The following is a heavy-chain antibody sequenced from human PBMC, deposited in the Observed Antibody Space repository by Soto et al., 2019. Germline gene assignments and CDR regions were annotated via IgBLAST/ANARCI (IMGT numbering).Heavy chain of an antibody. CDR2: IIPIPDIT. V-gene: IGHV1-69*08. CDR3: ARDRITTRGDAFDL. J-gene: IGHJ3*01. Sequence: QVQLVQSGDEVWKPGSSVKVSCKAPGGTFSTYIISWVRQAPGQGLEWMGRIIPIPDITNYAQKFQGRVTVTADRSTSTAYMELTSLKSEDTAVYYCARDRITTRGDAFDLWGKGKMVTVSS. D-gene: IGHD3-3*01. CDR1: GGTFSTYI.